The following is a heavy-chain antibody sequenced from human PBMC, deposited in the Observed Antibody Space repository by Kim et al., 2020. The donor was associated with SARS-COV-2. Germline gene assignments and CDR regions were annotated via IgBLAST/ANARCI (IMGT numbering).Heavy chain of an antibody. CDR2: IYYTRAFI. CDR3: ARILTGAGATFDS. V-gene: IGHV4-59*01. Sequence: SETLSLTCSVSGASTNGYYWSWIRQPPGEGLEWIAYIYYTRAFINYNPSLKSRVNISIDTSKNQFSLKLKSVTPADTAFYYCARILTGAGATFDSWGQGTLVTVSS. D-gene: IGHD3-9*01. CDR1: GASTNGYY. J-gene: IGHJ4*02.